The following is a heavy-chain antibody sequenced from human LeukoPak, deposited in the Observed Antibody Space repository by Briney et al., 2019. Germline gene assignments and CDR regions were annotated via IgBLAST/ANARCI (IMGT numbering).Heavy chain of an antibody. CDR1: GYTFTGYY. D-gene: IGHD3-22*01. CDR2: INPNSGGT. J-gene: IGHJ4*02. V-gene: IGHV1-2*02. CDR3: ARDRGYYYDSSGYRIFDY. Sequence: ASVKVSCTASGYTFTGYYMHWVRQAPGQGLEWMGWINPNSGGTNYAQKFQGRVTMTRDTSISTAYMELSRLRSDDTAVYYCARDRGYYYDSSGYRIFDYWGQGTLVTVSS.